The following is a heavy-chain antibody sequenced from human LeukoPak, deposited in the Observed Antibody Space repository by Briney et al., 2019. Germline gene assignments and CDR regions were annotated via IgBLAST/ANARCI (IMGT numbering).Heavy chain of an antibody. D-gene: IGHD3-3*01. J-gene: IGHJ5*01. Sequence: GSLRLSCEASGFTFSSYAMSWVRQAPGKGLEGVLSISSNGGSTIYADSVKGRFTISRDNSENSLYLQMNSLRAEDTAVYYCAKDREFGVVIPPGGFDSWGQGTPVTVSS. V-gene: IGHV3-23*01. CDR1: GFTFSSYA. CDR3: AKDREFGVVIPPGGFDS. CDR2: ISSNGGST.